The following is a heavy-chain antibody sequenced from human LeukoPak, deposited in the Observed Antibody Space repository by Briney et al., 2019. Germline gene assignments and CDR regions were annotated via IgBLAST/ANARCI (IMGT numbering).Heavy chain of an antibody. CDR2: ISYDGSNK. CDR3: AKAGYHDSSGYSGAFDI. J-gene: IGHJ3*02. V-gene: IGHV3-30*18. Sequence: GRSLRLSCAASGFTFSSYGMHWVRQAPGKGLEWVAVISYDGSNKYYADSVRGRFTISRDNSKNTLYLQMNSLRAEDTAVYYCAKAGYHDSSGYSGAFDIWGQGTMVTVSS. CDR1: GFTFSSYG. D-gene: IGHD3-22*01.